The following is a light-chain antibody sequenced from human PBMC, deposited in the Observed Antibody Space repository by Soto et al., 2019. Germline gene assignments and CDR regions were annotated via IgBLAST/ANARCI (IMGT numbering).Light chain of an antibody. Sequence: DIAMTQSPDSLAVSLGARATINCKSSQSVLYSSNNKNYLAWYQQKPGQPPKLLLYWASTRESGVPDRFSGSGSWTDFTLTISSLQAEYVAVYYCQQYYSTPITFGQGTRLEIK. J-gene: IGKJ5*01. CDR2: WAS. V-gene: IGKV4-1*01. CDR1: QSVLYSSNNKNY. CDR3: QQYYSTPIT.